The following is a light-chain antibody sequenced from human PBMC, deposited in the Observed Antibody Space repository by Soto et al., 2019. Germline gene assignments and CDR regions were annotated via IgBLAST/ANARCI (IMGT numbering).Light chain of an antibody. CDR2: RNS. CDR1: SSNIGSNF. CDR3: AGWDDSLSGYV. V-gene: IGLV1-47*01. Sequence: QSVLTQPPSASGTPGQRVTISCSGRSSNIGSNFVYWYQHLPGTAPKLVIYRNSQRPSGVPDRFSGSKSGTSASLVISGLQSEDEADYYCAGWDDSLSGYVFGPGTKVTVL. J-gene: IGLJ1*01.